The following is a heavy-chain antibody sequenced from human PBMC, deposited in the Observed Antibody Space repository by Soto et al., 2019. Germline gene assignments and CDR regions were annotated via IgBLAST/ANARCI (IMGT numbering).Heavy chain of an antibody. J-gene: IGHJ3*02. CDR3: ARAPYRGANARGAVDI. CDR1: GGSIGSGDYY. V-gene: IGHV4-30-4*01. CDR2: IYYSGST. D-gene: IGHD2-15*01. Sequence: QVQLQESGPGLVKPSQTLSLTCTVSGGSIGSGDYYWSWIRQPPGKGLEWIGYIYYSGSTYYNPSLKSRLTISVDTSKNQFSLKLNSVTAADTALYYCARAPYRGANARGAVDIWGQGTMVHVSS.